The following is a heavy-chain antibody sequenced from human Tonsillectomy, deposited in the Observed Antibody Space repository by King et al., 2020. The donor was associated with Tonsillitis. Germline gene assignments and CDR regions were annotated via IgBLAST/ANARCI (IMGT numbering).Heavy chain of an antibody. D-gene: IGHD6-13*01. J-gene: IGHJ1*01. CDR2: ISYDGRNK. CDR3: AINMGGIVAAGSEYFQH. CDR1: GFTFSSYG. Sequence: VQLVESGGGVVQPGRSLRLSCAASGFTFSSYGIHWVRQAPGKGLEWVAVISYDGRNKYYADSVKGRFTISRDNSKNTLYLQMNSLRAEDMAVYYCAINMGGIVAAGSEYFQHWGQGTLVTVSS. V-gene: IGHV3-30*03.